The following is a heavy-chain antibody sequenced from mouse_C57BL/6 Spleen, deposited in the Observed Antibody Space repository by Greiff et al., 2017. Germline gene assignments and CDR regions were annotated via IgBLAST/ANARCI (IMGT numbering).Heavy chain of an antibody. J-gene: IGHJ4*01. V-gene: IGHV14-3*01. CDR1: GFNIKNTY. CDR2: IDPANGNT. D-gene: IGHD1-1*01. Sequence: VQLQQSVAELVRPGASVKLSCTASGFNIKNTYMHWVKQRPEQGLEWIGRIDPANGNTKYAPKFQGKATITADTSSNTAYLHLSSLTSEDTAIYYCARDYYGSSSLYAMDYWGQGTSVTVSS. CDR3: ARDYYGSSSLYAMDY.